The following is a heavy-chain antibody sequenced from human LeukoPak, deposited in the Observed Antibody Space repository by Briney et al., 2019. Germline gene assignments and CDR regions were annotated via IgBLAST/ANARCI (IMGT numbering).Heavy chain of an antibody. CDR1: GFIFSSYT. Sequence: GGSLRLSCAASGFIFSSYTMNWVRQAPGRGLEWVSSISSSSNYIYYADSVQGRFTISTDNAKNSLYLQMNSLRAEDTGVYYCARDRHYAFDYWGQGTLVTVSS. CDR2: ISSSSNYI. V-gene: IGHV3-21*01. J-gene: IGHJ4*02. CDR3: ARDRHYAFDY. D-gene: IGHD4-17*01.